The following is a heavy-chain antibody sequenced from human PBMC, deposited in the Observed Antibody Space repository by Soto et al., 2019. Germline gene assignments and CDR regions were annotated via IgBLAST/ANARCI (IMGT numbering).Heavy chain of an antibody. Sequence: ASVKVSCKASGGTFSSYAISWVRQAPGQGLEWMGGIIPIFGTADYAQKFQGRVTITADESTSTAYMELSSLRSEDTAVYYCVRANPTFCGGGSCFGLLKFDPWGQGALVTVSS. D-gene: IGHD2-15*01. CDR2: IIPIFGTA. J-gene: IGHJ5*02. V-gene: IGHV1-69*13. CDR1: GGTFSSYA. CDR3: VRANPTFCGGGSCFGLLKFDP.